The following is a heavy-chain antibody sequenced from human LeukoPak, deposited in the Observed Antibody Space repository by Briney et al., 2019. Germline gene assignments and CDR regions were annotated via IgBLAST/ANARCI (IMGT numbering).Heavy chain of an antibody. D-gene: IGHD2-2*02. CDR3: ARSRGIYCSSTSCYTIPSLDY. Sequence: PSETLSLTCTVSGGSISSYYWSWIRQPPGKGLEWIGYIYYSGSTNYNPSLKSQVTISVDTSKNQFSLKLSSVTAADTAVYYCARSRGIYCSSTSCYTIPSLDYWGQGTLVTVSS. J-gene: IGHJ4*02. V-gene: IGHV4-59*12. CDR2: IYYSGST. CDR1: GGSISSYY.